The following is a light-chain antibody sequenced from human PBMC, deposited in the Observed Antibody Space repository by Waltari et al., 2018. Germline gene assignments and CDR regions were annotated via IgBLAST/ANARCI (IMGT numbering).Light chain of an antibody. CDR2: HDS. CDR1: NIGTKS. CDR3: QVWNSSSDHRV. Sequence: SYVLTQPPSVSVAPGKTARISCGGNNIGTKSVHWYQQKPGQAPVLVIYHDSDRPSGSPERFSGSNSGNTATLTISRVEAGDEAGYYCQVWNSSSDHRVFGGGTKLTVL. J-gene: IGLJ3*02. V-gene: IGLV3-21*04.